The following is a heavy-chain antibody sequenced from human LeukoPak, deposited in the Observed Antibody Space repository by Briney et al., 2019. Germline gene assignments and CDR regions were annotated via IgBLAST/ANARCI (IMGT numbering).Heavy chain of an antibody. D-gene: IGHD3-3*01. V-gene: IGHV4-59*07. Sequence: PSDTLSLTCTVSGGSISSYYWSWIRQPPGKGLEWIGYIYYSGSTNYNPSLKSRVTISVDTSKNQFSLKLSSVTAADTAVYYCARGYDFWSGYYLGYWGQGTLVTVSS. J-gene: IGHJ4*02. CDR2: IYYSGST. CDR3: ARGYDFWSGYYLGY. CDR1: GGSISSYY.